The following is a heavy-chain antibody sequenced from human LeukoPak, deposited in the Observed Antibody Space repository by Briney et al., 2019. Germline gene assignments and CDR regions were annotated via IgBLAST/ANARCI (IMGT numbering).Heavy chain of an antibody. CDR2: IYYSGST. CDR1: GGSISSGGYY. D-gene: IGHD3-3*01. V-gene: IGHV4-31*03. Sequence: SETLSPTCTVSGGSISSGGYYWSWIRQHPGKGLEWIGYIYYSGSTYYNPSLKSRVTISVDTSKNQFSLKLSFVTAADTAVYYCARGRSGYDFWSGYYRDYYYYYGMDVWGQGTTVTVSS. J-gene: IGHJ6*02. CDR3: ARGRSGYDFWSGYYRDYYYYYGMDV.